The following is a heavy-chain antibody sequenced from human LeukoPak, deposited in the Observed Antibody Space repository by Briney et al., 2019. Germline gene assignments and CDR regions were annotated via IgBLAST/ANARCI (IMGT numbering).Heavy chain of an antibody. CDR1: GGSISSYY. Sequence: SETLSLTCTVSGGSISSYYWSWIRQPPGKGLEWIGYIYYSGSTNNNPSLKSRVTISVDTSKNQFSLKLSSVTAADTAVYYCARDRGSDFDYWGQGTLVTVSS. CDR3: ARDRGSDFDY. CDR2: IYYSGST. V-gene: IGHV4-59*01. D-gene: IGHD6-19*01. J-gene: IGHJ4*02.